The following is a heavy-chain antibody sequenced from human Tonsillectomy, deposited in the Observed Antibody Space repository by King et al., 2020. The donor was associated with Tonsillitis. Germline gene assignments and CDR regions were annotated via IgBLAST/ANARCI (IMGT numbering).Heavy chain of an antibody. CDR3: AKDRDAYISYYFDY. CDR1: GFTFSSYG. Sequence: VQLVEAGGGVVQPGRSLRLSCAASGFTFSSYGMHWVRQAPGKGLEWVALISYDGSNKYYGDSVKGRFTISRDNSKNTLYLRMNSLGAEDTAVYYCAKDRDAYISYYFDYWGQGTLVTVSS. D-gene: IGHD5-24*01. V-gene: IGHV3-30*18. J-gene: IGHJ4*02. CDR2: ISYDGSNK.